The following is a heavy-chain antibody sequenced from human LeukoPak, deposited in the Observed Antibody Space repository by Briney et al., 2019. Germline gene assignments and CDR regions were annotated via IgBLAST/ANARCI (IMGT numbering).Heavy chain of an antibody. Sequence: DSVKGRFTISRDNAKNSLYLQMNSLRAEDTAVYYCARGGIAAAGSFDYWGQGTLVTVSS. CDR3: ARGGIAAAGSFDY. D-gene: IGHD6-13*01. J-gene: IGHJ4*02. V-gene: IGHV3-11*06.